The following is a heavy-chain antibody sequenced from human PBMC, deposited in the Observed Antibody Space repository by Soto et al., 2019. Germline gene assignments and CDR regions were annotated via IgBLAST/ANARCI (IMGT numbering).Heavy chain of an antibody. Sequence: QVQLVESGGGLVKPGGSLRLSCAASGIVFSDYMSWVRQAPGKGLEWLSYISGSGRTKYSADSVKGRFTISRDNATNPLYLQMNNERTADTGVYYCAGLHYPWGWFDPWGQGSLVTDSS. V-gene: IGHV3-11*01. CDR1: GIVFSDY. D-gene: IGHD3-16*01. CDR2: ISGSGRTK. J-gene: IGHJ5*02. CDR3: AGLHYPWGWFDP.